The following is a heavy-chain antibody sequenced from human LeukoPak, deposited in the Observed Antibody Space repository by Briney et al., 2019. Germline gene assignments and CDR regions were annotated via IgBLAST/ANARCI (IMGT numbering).Heavy chain of an antibody. CDR2: ININNGNT. Sequence: GASVKVSCKASVYTFTSCGISWVRQAPGHGREWMGWININNGNTEYAQNLQARVTMTTDTSTSTAYMELRSLRSDDTAVYYCARDALKWESGYDYYYGLDVWGQGTTVTVSS. CDR3: ARDALKWESGYDYYYGLDV. V-gene: IGHV1-18*01. D-gene: IGHD1-26*01. CDR1: VYTFTSCG. J-gene: IGHJ6*02.